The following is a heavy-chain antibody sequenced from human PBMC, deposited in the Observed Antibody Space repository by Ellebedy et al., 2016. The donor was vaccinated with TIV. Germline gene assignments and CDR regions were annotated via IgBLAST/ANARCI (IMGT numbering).Heavy chain of an antibody. CDR3: ARAANSHDAFDI. D-gene: IGHD2-15*01. J-gene: IGHJ3*02. Sequence: AASVKVSCKASGNTLTTYPIHWVRQAPGQGLEWMGIVNPSDGRLTYAQKFQGSATITRDTSTSTVYMELSSLRSEDTAVYYCARAANSHDAFDIWGQGTMVTVSS. CDR1: GNTLTTYP. CDR2: VNPSDGRL. V-gene: IGHV1-46*01.